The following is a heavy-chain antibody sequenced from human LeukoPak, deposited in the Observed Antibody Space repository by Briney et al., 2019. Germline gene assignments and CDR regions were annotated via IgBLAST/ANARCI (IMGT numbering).Heavy chain of an antibody. J-gene: IGHJ5*02. CDR3: AKGRTGYCSGGSCLNWFDP. CDR1: GFTFSSYG. CDR2: IRYDGSNK. V-gene: IGHV3-30*02. D-gene: IGHD2-15*01. Sequence: GGSLRLSCAASGFTFSSYGMHWVRQAPGKGLEWVAFIRYDGSNKYYADSVKGRFTISRDNSKNTLYLQMNSLRAEDTAVYYCAKGRTGYCSGGSCLNWFDPWGQGTLVTVSP.